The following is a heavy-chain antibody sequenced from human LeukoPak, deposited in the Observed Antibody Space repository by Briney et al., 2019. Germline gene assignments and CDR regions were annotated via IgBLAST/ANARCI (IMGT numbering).Heavy chain of an antibody. CDR3: ARHTHGSGYDY. J-gene: IGHJ4*02. Sequence: KPSETLSLTCTVSGGSISSYYWSWIRQPPGKGLEWIGYIYYSGSTNYNPSLKSRVTISVDTSKNQFSLKLSSVTAADTAVYYCARHTHGSGYDYWGQGTLVTVSS. V-gene: IGHV4-59*08. CDR2: IYYSGST. CDR1: GGSISSYY. D-gene: IGHD5-12*01.